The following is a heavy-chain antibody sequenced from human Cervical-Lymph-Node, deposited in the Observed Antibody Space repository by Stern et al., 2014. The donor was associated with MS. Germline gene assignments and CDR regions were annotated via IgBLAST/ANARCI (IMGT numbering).Heavy chain of an antibody. Sequence: VQLVESGGGLVQPGRSLRLSCAASGFTFDDYAMHWVRQAPGKGLEWVSGINWSSGNIGYGGSGKGRFTISRDNSKNTLYLQKNSLRAEDTAVYYCATAYDSSGYYHYYYDGMDVWGQGTTVTVSS. V-gene: IGHV3-9*01. CDR3: ATAYDSSGYYHYYYDGMDV. J-gene: IGHJ6*02. CDR2: INWSSGNI. CDR1: GFTFDDYA. D-gene: IGHD3-22*01.